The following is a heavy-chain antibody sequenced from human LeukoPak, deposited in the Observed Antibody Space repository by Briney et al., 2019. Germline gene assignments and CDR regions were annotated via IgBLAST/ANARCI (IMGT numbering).Heavy chain of an antibody. CDR3: ARGLDDFDY. CDR1: GGSISSRSHY. V-gene: IGHV4-39*01. J-gene: IGHJ4*02. CDR2: IYYSGST. Sequence: SETLSLTCTFSGGSISSRSHYWGWIRQSPGKGLEWIGSIYYSGSTYYNPSLKSRVTISVDTSKNEFSLKLSSVTAADTAVYYCARGLDDFDYWGQGTLVTVSS. D-gene: IGHD6-19*01.